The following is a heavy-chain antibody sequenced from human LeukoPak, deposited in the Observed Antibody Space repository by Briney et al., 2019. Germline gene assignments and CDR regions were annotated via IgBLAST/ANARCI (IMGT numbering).Heavy chain of an antibody. CDR1: GFTFSSYS. D-gene: IGHD6-6*01. V-gene: IGHV3-48*01. J-gene: IGHJ4*02. CDR2: ISSSSSTI. CDR3: ARVAARDFDY. Sequence: GGSLRLSCAASGFTFSSYSMNWVRQAPGKGLEWVSYISSSSSTIYYADSVKGRFTISRDNAKNSLYLQMNSLRAEDTAVYYCARVAARDFDYWGQGTLVTVSS.